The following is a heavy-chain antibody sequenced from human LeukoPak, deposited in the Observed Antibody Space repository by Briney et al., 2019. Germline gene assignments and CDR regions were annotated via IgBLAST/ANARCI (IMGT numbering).Heavy chain of an antibody. J-gene: IGHJ4*02. Sequence: GGSLRLSCAASGFTFDDYAMHWVRQAPGKGLEWVSGISWNSGSIGYADSVKGRFTISRDNAKNSLYLQMNSLGAEDTALYYCAKGVRILSLDYWGQGTLVTVSS. CDR3: AKGVRILSLDY. D-gene: IGHD2-15*01. CDR2: ISWNSGSI. V-gene: IGHV3-9*01. CDR1: GFTFDDYA.